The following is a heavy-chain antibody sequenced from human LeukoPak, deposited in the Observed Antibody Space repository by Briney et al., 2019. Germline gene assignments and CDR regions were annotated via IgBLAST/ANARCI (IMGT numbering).Heavy chain of an antibody. CDR1: GYTFTSYD. V-gene: IGHV1-8*01. Sequence: ASVKVSCTASGYTFTSYDINWVRQAPGQGLEWMGWMNPNSGNTDYAQKFQGRVTMTRSTSISTAYMELSSLRSEDTAVYYCARVARRYCSRGSCLTDWGQGTLVTVSS. CDR2: MNPNSGNT. CDR3: ARVARRYCSRGSCLTD. D-gene: IGHD2-15*01. J-gene: IGHJ4*02.